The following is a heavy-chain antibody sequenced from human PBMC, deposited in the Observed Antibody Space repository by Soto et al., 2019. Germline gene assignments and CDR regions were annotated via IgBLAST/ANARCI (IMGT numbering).Heavy chain of an antibody. Sequence: QVQLVESGGGVVQPGRSLRLSCAASGFTFSSYGMHWVRQAPGKGLEWVAVISYDGSDKYYADSVKGRFTISRDNSKNTLYPQMNSLRAEDTAVYYCAKDGLYQWPPGRQFDYWGQGTLVTVSS. J-gene: IGHJ4*02. D-gene: IGHD6-19*01. CDR1: GFTFSSYG. CDR2: ISYDGSDK. V-gene: IGHV3-30*18. CDR3: AKDGLYQWPPGRQFDY.